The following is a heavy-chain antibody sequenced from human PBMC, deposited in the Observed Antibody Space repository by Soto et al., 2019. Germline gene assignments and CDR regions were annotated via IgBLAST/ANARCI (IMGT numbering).Heavy chain of an antibody. CDR1: GGSISSSSYY. V-gene: IGHV4-39*01. CDR3: ARRDSRYNWFDP. D-gene: IGHD6-13*01. Sequence: QLQLQESGPGLVKPSETLSLTCTVSGGSISSSSYYWGWIRQPPGKGLEWIGSVYYSGSTYYNPSLKSRVTISVDTSKNQFSLKLSSVTAADTAVYYCARRDSRYNWFDPWGQGTLVTVSS. CDR2: VYYSGST. J-gene: IGHJ5*02.